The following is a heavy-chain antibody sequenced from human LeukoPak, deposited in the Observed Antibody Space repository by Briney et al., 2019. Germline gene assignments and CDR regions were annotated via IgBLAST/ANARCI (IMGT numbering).Heavy chain of an antibody. Sequence: SETLSLTCTVSGGSIRSSYYYWGWIRQPPGKGLEWIGSIYDSGSTYYNPSLKSRVTISVDTSKNQFSLKLSSVTAADTAVYYCARALDDYSIDYWGQGTLVTVSS. CDR3: ARALDDYSIDY. CDR1: GGSIRSSYYY. D-gene: IGHD4-11*01. CDR2: IYDSGST. J-gene: IGHJ4*02. V-gene: IGHV4-39*07.